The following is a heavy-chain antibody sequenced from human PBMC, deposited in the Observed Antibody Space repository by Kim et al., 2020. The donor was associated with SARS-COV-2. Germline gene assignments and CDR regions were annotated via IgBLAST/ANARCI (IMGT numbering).Heavy chain of an antibody. D-gene: IGHD6-13*01. Sequence: SETLSLTCAVYGGSFSGYYWSWIRQPPGKGLEWIGEINHSGSTNYNPSLKSRVTISVDTSKNQFSLKLSSVTAADTAVYYCARWRFGSSPSLRGSVDYWGQGTLVTVSS. CDR2: INHSGST. CDR3: ARWRFGSSPSLRGSVDY. CDR1: GGSFSGYY. J-gene: IGHJ4*02. V-gene: IGHV4-34*01.